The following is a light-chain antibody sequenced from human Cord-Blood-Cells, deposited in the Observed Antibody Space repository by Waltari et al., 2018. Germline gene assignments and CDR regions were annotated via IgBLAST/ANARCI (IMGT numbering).Light chain of an antibody. V-gene: IGKV3-11*01. CDR3: QQRSNWPPGYT. CDR2: DAS. CDR1: QSVSSY. J-gene: IGKJ2*01. Sequence: EIVLTQSQATLSLSPGERATLSCRDSQSVSSYLAWYQQKPGQAPRLLIYDASDRATGIPARFSGSGSGTDFTLTISSLEPEDFAVYYCQQRSNWPPGYTFGQGTKLEIK.